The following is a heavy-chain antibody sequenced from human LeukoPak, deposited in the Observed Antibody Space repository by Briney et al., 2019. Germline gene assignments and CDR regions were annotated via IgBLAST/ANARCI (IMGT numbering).Heavy chain of an antibody. D-gene: IGHD2-15*01. V-gene: IGHV3-11*01. J-gene: IGHJ4*02. CDR1: GFTFSDYY. CDR3: ARGYCSGGSCYRVIGFDY. Sequence: PGGSLRLSCAASGFTFSDYYMSWIRQAPGKGLEWVSYISSSGSTIYYADSVKGRFTISRDNAKNSLYLQMNSLRAEDTAVYYCARGYCSGGSCYRVIGFDYWGQGTLVTVSS. CDR2: ISSSGSTI.